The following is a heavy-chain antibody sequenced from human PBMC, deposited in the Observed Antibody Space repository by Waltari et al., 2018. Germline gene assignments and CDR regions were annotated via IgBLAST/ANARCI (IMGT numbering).Heavy chain of an antibody. CDR3: AGGGAMVVTNFDF. V-gene: IGHV4-39*07. CDR2: IYYSGST. Sequence: QLQLQESGPGLVKPSETLSLTCTVSGGSISSSSYYWGWIRQPPGKGLEWIGSIYYSGSTNYNPSLKGRVTISVDTSKSQFSLKLSSVTAADTAVYYCAGGGAMVVTNFDFWGQGTLVTVSS. J-gene: IGHJ4*02. D-gene: IGHD2-15*01. CDR1: GGSISSSSYY.